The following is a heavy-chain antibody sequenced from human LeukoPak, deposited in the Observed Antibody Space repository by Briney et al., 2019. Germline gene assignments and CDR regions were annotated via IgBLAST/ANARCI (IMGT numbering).Heavy chain of an antibody. CDR2: ISANSGDT. Sequence: GASVKVSCKASGYTFTVNGISWMRHAPGQGLEWLGWISANSGDTNYAEQFQGRLTLATDTSTSTAYMELRSLRDDDTAVYYCARDRWYAFDYWGQGTLVTVSS. CDR3: ARDRWYAFDY. D-gene: IGHD6-13*01. CDR1: GYTFTVNG. V-gene: IGHV1-18*01. J-gene: IGHJ4*02.